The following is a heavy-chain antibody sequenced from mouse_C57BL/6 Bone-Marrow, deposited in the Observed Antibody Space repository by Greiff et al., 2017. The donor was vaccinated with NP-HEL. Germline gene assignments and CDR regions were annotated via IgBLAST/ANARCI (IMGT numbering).Heavy chain of an antibody. J-gene: IGHJ1*03. Sequence: VNVVESGAELARPGASVKMSCKASGYTFTSYTMHWVKQRPGQGLEWIGYINPSSGYTKYNQKFKDKATLTADKSSSTAYMQLSSLTSEDSAVYYCARFGYPWYFDVWGTGTTVTVSS. V-gene: IGHV1-4*01. CDR2: INPSSGYT. CDR1: GYTFTSYT. CDR3: ARFGYPWYFDV. D-gene: IGHD2-2*01.